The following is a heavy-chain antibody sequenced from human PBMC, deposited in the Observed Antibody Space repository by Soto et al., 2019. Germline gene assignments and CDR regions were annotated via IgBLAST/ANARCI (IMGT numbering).Heavy chain of an antibody. J-gene: IGHJ4*02. CDR2: IYYSGST. CDR1: GGSISSYD. D-gene: IGHD2-15*01. CDR3: AREGYCSGGSCYSIDY. V-gene: IGHV4-59*12. Sequence: SETLSLTCTVSGGSISSYDWTWIRKPPGKGLEWFGYIYYSGSTNYNPSLNSRVTISVDTSTNQFSLKLSSVTAADTAVYYCAREGYCSGGSCYSIDYWGQGTLVTVSS.